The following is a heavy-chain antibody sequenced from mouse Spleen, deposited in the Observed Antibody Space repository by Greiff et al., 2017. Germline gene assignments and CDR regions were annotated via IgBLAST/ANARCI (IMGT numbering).Heavy chain of an antibody. V-gene: IGHV3-6*01. J-gene: IGHJ3*01. Sequence: EVQLVESGPGLVKPSQSLSLTCSVTGYSITSGYYWNWIRQFPGNKPEWMGYISYDGSNNYNPSLKNRISITRDTSKNQFFLKLNSVTTEDTATYYCARHYGSSWFAYWGQGTLVTVSA. CDR1: GYSITSGYY. D-gene: IGHD1-1*01. CDR3: ARHYGSSWFAY. CDR2: ISYDGSN.